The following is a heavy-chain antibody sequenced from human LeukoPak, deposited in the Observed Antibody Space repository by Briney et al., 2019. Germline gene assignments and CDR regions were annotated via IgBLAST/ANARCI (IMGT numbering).Heavy chain of an antibody. CDR1: GGSISSYY. V-gene: IGHV4-59*01. Sequence: SETLSLTCSVSGGSISSYYWSWIRQPPGKGLEWIGYIYYSGSTNYNPSLKSRVTISVDTSKNQFSLKLSSVTAADTAVYYCARGDYYDSSGYPQPFVYWGQGTLVTVSS. D-gene: IGHD3-22*01. J-gene: IGHJ4*02. CDR3: ARGDYYDSSGYPQPFVY. CDR2: IYYSGST.